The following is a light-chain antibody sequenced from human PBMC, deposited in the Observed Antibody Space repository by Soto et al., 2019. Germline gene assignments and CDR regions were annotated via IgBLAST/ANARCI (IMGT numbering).Light chain of an antibody. Sequence: QSALTQPRSVSGSPGQSVTISRTGTSSDVGDYNYVSWYEQRPGKAPKVMIYDVSRRPSGVPDRFSGSKSGNTASLTISGLQAEDEADYYCCSYAGSYTWVFGGGTQLTVL. V-gene: IGLV2-11*01. CDR1: SSDVGDYNY. J-gene: IGLJ3*02. CDR3: CSYAGSYTWV. CDR2: DVS.